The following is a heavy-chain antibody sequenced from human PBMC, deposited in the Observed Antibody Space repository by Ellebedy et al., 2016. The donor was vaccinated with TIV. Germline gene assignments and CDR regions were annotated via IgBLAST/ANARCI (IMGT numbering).Heavy chain of an antibody. CDR1: GGSFSGYY. CDR3: ARLVGEPGDY. D-gene: IGHD1-14*01. Sequence: MPSETLSLTCAVYGGSFSGYYWSWIRQPPGKGLEWIGEINHSGSTNYNPSLKSRVTISVDTSKNQFSLKLSSVTAADTAVYYCARLVGEPGDYWGQGTLVTVSS. V-gene: IGHV4-34*01. CDR2: INHSGST. J-gene: IGHJ4*02.